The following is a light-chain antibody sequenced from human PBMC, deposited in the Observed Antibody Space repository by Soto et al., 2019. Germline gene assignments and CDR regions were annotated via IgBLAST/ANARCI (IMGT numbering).Light chain of an antibody. CDR3: QQYYSTPPM. J-gene: IGKJ1*01. CDR2: WAS. V-gene: IGKV4-1*01. Sequence: DIVMTQSPDSLAVSLGERVTINCKSSQSVLYSSNNKNYLAWYQQKPGQPPKLLIYWASTRESGVPDRFGGSGSGTDFTLTISSLQAEDVAVYYCQQYYSTPPMFGQGTKVEIK. CDR1: QSVLYSSNNKNY.